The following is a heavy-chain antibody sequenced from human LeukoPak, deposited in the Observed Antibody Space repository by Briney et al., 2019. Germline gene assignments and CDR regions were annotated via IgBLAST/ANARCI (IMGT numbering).Heavy chain of an antibody. D-gene: IGHD1-26*01. CDR3: ARHSGSYAFDY. CDR1: GYRFNTHG. CDR2: ISTYNDKK. Sequence: ASVKVSCTASGYRFNTHGISWVRQAPGQGLEWMGWISTYNDKKDYAQKFQGRVTMTTDTSTTTAYLELGSLRSDDTAVYYCARHSGSYAFDYWGQGTLVTVSS. V-gene: IGHV1-18*01. J-gene: IGHJ4*02.